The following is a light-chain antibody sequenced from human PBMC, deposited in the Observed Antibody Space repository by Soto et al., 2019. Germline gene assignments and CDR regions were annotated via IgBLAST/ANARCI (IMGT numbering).Light chain of an antibody. CDR3: QQYSTLPHT. V-gene: IGKV3-20*01. Sequence: ESMVTQSPGTLSLSPGERATLSSRASQSVSNGLFAWYHQKPGQAPRLLIYGISSRATGIPDRFSGSGSGTEFTLTISSLEPEDFVVYYCQQYSTLPHTFGQGTKLEVK. J-gene: IGKJ2*01. CDR2: GIS. CDR1: QSVSNGL.